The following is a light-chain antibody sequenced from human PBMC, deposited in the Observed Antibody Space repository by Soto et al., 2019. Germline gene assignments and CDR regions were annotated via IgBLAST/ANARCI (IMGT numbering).Light chain of an antibody. CDR1: SNDVGRYNY. J-gene: IGLJ1*01. CDR3: CSYAGSHTYV. V-gene: IGLV2-11*01. Sequence: QSVLTQPRSVSGSPGQSVTISCTGTSNDVGRYNYVSWYQQQPGKAPQLMIYDVNKRPSGVPDRFSGSKSGNTASLTISGLQAEDEADFHCCSYAGSHTYVFGTGTKVTVL. CDR2: DVN.